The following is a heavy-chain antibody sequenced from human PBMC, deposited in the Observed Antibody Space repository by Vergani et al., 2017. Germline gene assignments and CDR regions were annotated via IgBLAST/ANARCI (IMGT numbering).Heavy chain of an antibody. CDR1: GGSISSYY. CDR3: ASQAPLGYCSGGSCYYFDY. Sequence: QVQLQESGPGLVKPSETLSLTCTVSGGSISSYYWSWIRQPPGKGLEWIGYIYYSGSTNYNPSLKSRVTISVDTSKYQFSLKLSSVTAADTAVYYCASQAPLGYCSGGSCYYFDYWGQGTLVTVSS. CDR2: IYYSGST. D-gene: IGHD2-15*01. J-gene: IGHJ4*02. V-gene: IGHV4-59*01.